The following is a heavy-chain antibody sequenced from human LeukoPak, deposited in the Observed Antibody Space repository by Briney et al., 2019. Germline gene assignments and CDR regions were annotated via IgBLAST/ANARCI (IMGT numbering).Heavy chain of an antibody. V-gene: IGHV4-34*01. Sequence: PSETLSLTCAVYGGSFSGYYWSWIRQPPGKGLEWIGEINHSGSTNYNPSLKSRVTISVDTSKNQFSLKLSSVTAADAAVYYCARVPSATDYDGLQEWGIFDYWGQGTLLTVSS. CDR3: ARVPSATDYDGLQEWGIFDY. CDR2: INHSGST. CDR1: GGSFSGYY. D-gene: IGHD4-23*01. J-gene: IGHJ4*02.